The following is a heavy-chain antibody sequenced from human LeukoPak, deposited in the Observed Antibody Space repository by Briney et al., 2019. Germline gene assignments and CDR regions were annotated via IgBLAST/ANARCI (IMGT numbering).Heavy chain of an antibody. Sequence: GGSLRLSCAASGFSFSTYAMSWVRQAPGKGVEGVSYINSGSTTIYYADSVKGRFTISRDNAKNSLYLQMNSLRAEDTAVYYCARGSDVSDYWGQGTLVTVSS. CDR2: INSGSTTI. V-gene: IGHV3-48*01. CDR3: ARGSDVSDY. D-gene: IGHD2-15*01. CDR1: GFSFSTYA. J-gene: IGHJ4*02.